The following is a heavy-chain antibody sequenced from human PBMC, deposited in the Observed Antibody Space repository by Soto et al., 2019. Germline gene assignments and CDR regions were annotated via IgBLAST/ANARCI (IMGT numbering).Heavy chain of an antibody. J-gene: IGHJ6*02. CDR3: TTGSVEGV. D-gene: IGHD2-15*01. CDR1: GFSFSNAW. V-gene: IGHV3-15*07. Sequence: GGSLRLSCAASGFSFSNAWMNWVRQAPGKGLEWVGRIKRKIEGEKTDYAAPVKGRFTISRDDSKNTLHLQMNSLKADDTVLYYCTTGSVEGVWGQGTTVTVSS. CDR2: IKRKIEGEKT.